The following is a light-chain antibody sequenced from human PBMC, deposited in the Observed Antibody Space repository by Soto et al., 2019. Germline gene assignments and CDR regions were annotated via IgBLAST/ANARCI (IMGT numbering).Light chain of an antibody. Sequence: EIVLTQSPATLSLSPGERATLSCRASQSVGNYLAWYQQKPGQAPRLLIYDVFNRATGIPARLSGSGSGTDFTLTIGSLEPEDFAVYSCLQRSVWPWTFGQGTRLEVK. V-gene: IGKV3-11*01. J-gene: IGKJ1*01. CDR2: DVF. CDR1: QSVGNY. CDR3: LQRSVWPWT.